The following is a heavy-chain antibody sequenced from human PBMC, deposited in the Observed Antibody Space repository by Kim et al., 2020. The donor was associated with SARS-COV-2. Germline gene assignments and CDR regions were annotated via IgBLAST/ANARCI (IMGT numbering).Heavy chain of an antibody. J-gene: IGHJ6*02. D-gene: IGHD4-17*01. CDR1: GFTFSSYG. Sequence: GGSLRLSCAASGFTFSSYGMHWVRQAPGKGLEWVAVIWYDGSNKYYADSVKGRFTISRDNSKNTLYLQMNSLRAEDTAVYYCATERSRTVTTRKNYYYYGMDVWGQGTTVTVSS. V-gene: IGHV3-33*01. CDR2: IWYDGSNK. CDR3: ATERSRTVTTRKNYYYYGMDV.